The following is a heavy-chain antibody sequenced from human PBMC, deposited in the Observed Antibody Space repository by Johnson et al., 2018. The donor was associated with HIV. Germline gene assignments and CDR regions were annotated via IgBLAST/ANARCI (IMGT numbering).Heavy chain of an antibody. CDR1: GFTFDDYA. V-gene: IGHV3-20*04. D-gene: IGHD2-21*02. Sequence: VQLVESGGGVVRPGGSLRVSCAASGFTFDDYAMHWVRQAPGKGLEWVSGITWNSGSIGYRDSVKGRFSISRDNANNSLYLQMNSLRAEDTAVYYCARGGAYCGGDCYHAFDIWGQGTMVTVSS. CDR3: ARGGAYCGGDCYHAFDI. J-gene: IGHJ3*02. CDR2: ITWNSGSI.